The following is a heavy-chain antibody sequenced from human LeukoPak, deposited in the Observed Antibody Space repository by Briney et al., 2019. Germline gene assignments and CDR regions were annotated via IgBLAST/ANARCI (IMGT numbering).Heavy chain of an antibody. J-gene: IGHJ4*02. CDR2: IIPIFGTA. Sequence: SVKVSCKASGGTFSSYAISWVRQAPGQGLEWMGGIIPIFGTANYAQKFQGRVTITADKSTSTAYMELSSLRSEDTAVYYCARENHSSGYYGFFDYWGQGTLVTVSS. V-gene: IGHV1-69*06. CDR3: ARENHSSGYYGFFDY. CDR1: GGTFSSYA. D-gene: IGHD3-22*01.